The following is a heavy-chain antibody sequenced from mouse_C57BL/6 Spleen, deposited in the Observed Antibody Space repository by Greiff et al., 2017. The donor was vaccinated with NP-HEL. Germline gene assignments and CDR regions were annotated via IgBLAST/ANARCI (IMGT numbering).Heavy chain of an antibody. CDR3: ARGGYSNPWFAY. V-gene: IGHV5-17*01. D-gene: IGHD2-5*01. CDR1: GFTFSDYG. Sequence: EVKLQESGGGLVKPGGSLKLSCAASGFTFSDYGMHWVRQAPETGLEWVAYISSGSSTIYYADTVKGRFTISRDNAKNTLFLQMTSLRSEDTAMYYCARGGYSNPWFAYWGQGTLVTVSA. J-gene: IGHJ3*01. CDR2: ISSGSSTI.